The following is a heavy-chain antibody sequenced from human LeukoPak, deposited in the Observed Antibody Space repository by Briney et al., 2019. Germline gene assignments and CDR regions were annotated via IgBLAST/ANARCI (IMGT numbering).Heavy chain of an antibody. J-gene: IGHJ6*02. CDR3: AKGVTMVRAHYYGMDV. Sequence: GGSLRLSCAASGFTFSSYAMSWVRQAPGKGLEWVSAISGSGGGTYYADSVKGRFTISRDNSKNTLYLQMNSLRAEDTAVYYCAKGVTMVRAHYYGMDVWGQGTTVTVSS. CDR2: ISGSGGGT. CDR1: GFTFSSYA. D-gene: IGHD3-10*01. V-gene: IGHV3-23*01.